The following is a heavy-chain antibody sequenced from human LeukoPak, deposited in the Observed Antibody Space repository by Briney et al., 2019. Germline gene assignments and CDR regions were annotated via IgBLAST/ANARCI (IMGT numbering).Heavy chain of an antibody. CDR2: IYHSGST. V-gene: IGHV4-38-2*01. D-gene: IGHD6-13*01. J-gene: IGHJ4*02. CDR1: GYSISSGYY. Sequence: PSETLSLTCAVSGYSISSGYYWGWIRQPPGKELEWIGSIYHSGSTYYNPSLKSRVTISVDTSKNQFSLKLSSVTAADTAVYYCVLAAAGTTSDYWGQGTLVTVSS. CDR3: VLAAAGTTSDY.